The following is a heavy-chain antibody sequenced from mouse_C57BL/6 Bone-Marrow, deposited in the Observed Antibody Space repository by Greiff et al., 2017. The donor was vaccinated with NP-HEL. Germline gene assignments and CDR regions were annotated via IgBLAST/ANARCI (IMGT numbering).Heavy chain of an antibody. D-gene: IGHD1-1*01. V-gene: IGHV7-1*01. CDR2: SRNKANDYTT. J-gene: IGHJ4*01. CDR1: GFTFSDFY. Sequence: EVKLVESGGGLVQSGRSLRLSCATSGFTFSDFYMEWVRQAPGKGLEWIAASRNKANDYTTEYSASGKGRFIVSRDTSQSILYLQMNALRAEDTAIYYCAREYGYAMDYWGQGTSVTVSS. CDR3: AREYGYAMDY.